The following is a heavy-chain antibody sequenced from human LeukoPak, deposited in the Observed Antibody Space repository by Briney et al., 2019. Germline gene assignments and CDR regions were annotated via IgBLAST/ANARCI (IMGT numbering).Heavy chain of an antibody. CDR2: IYYSGST. CDR3: ARAPHYDISAFDY. D-gene: IGHD3-9*01. J-gene: IGHJ4*02. Sequence: SSETLSLTCTVSGDSISSGVSYWSWIRQHPGRGLEWIGNIYYSGSTHYNPSLKSRLTISVDTSKNQFSLKLSSVTAADTAVYYCARAPHYDISAFDYWGQGILVTVSS. CDR1: GDSISSGVSY. V-gene: IGHV4-31*03.